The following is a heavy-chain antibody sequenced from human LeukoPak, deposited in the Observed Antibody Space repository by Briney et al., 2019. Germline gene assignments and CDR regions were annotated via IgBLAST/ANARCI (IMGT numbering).Heavy chain of an antibody. V-gene: IGHV4-34*01. CDR2: INHSGST. CDR3: ARARVVNNWFDP. CDR1: GGSFSGYY. J-gene: IGHJ5*02. D-gene: IGHD3-3*01. Sequence: SETLSLTCAVYGGSFSGYYWSWIRQPPGKGLEWIGEINHSGSTNYNPSLKSRVTISVDTSKNQFSLKLSSVTAADTAVYYCARARVVNNWFDPWGQGTLVTVSS.